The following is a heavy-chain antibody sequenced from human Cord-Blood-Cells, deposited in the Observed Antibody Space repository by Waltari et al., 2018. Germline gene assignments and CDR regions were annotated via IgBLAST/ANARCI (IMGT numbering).Heavy chain of an antibody. CDR1: GGSFSGYY. J-gene: IGHJ2*01. Sequence: QVQLQQWGAGLLKPSETLSLTCAVYGGSFSGYYWSWIRQPPGKGLEWSGEINHSGSTNDNPSLKSRVTISVDTSKNQFSLKLSSVTAADTAVYYCARPKTGRYFDLWGRGTLVTVSS. CDR2: INHSGST. D-gene: IGHD1-1*01. V-gene: IGHV4-34*01. CDR3: ARPKTGRYFDL.